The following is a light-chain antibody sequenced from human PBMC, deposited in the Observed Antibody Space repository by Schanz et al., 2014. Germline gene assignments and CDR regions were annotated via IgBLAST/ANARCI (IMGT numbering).Light chain of an antibody. V-gene: IGLV2-8*01. CDR1: SSDIGRYNY. CDR3: SSYAGSDTWV. CDR2: DVT. J-gene: IGLJ3*02. Sequence: QSALTQPPSASGSPGQSVTISCTGTSSDIGRYNYVSWYQHHPGKAPKLLIYDVTKRPSGVPDRFSGSKSGNTASLTVSGLQAEDEADYYCSSYAGSDTWVFGGGTKLTVL.